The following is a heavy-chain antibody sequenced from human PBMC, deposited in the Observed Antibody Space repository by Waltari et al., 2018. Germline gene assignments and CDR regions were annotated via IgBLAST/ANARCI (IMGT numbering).Heavy chain of an antibody. Sequence: QVQLQESGPGLVKPSETLSLTCSVPGGSITTYYWSWIRQPPGKGREWIGYTYYTGTTNYNPSLKSRVIMSVDKSKNQFSLKLTSVTAADTAVYYCARRAPSTSCCLWFDSWGQGNLVTVSS. CDR3: ARRAPSTSCCLWFDS. CDR2: TYYTGTT. D-gene: IGHD2-2*01. CDR1: GGSITTYY. J-gene: IGHJ5*01. V-gene: IGHV4-59*08.